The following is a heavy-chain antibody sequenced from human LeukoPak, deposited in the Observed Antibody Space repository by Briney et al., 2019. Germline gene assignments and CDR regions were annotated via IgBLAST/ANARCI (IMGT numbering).Heavy chain of an antibody. J-gene: IGHJ4*02. CDR1: GFIFSNYW. CDR3: ARGKYDSSGYPLLGFDY. Sequence: GGSLRLSCAASGFIFSNYWMNWVRQAPGKGLEWVANIKQDGSEKKYVDSVKGRFTISRDNAKKSLYLQMNSLRAEDTAVYYCARGKYDSSGYPLLGFDYWGQGTLVTVSS. V-gene: IGHV3-7*01. CDR2: IKQDGSEK. D-gene: IGHD3-22*01.